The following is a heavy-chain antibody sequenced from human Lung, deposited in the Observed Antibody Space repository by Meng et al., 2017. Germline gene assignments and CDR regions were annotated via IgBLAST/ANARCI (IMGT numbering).Heavy chain of an antibody. V-gene: IGHV4-34*01. CDR2: INHSESN. CDR1: GGSFSDYY. J-gene: IGHJ4*02. Sequence: ARSQQWGGGRLKPSDTLPLTCVVSGGSFSDYYWSGIRPPPGKGRAWIGEINHSESNNYNPSLESRATISIDTSQNNLSLKLSSVTAAGSAVYYCARGPTTIAHDLDYWGQGTLVTVSS. D-gene: IGHD5-24*01. CDR3: ARGPTTIAHDLDY.